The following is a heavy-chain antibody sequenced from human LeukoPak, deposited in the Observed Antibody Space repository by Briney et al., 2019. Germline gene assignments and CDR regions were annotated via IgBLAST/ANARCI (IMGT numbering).Heavy chain of an antibody. CDR3: TRVGYIDEGIDY. CDR1: GFTFSSHW. V-gene: IGHV3-7*04. CDR2: INQDGSDK. J-gene: IGHJ4*02. D-gene: IGHD5-24*01. Sequence: GGSLRLSCAASGFTFSSHWMSWVRQAPGKGLEWVANINQDGSDKYYVDSVKGRFTISRDNAKNSLYLQMNSLRAEDTAIYYCTRVGYIDEGIDYWGQGTLVTVSS.